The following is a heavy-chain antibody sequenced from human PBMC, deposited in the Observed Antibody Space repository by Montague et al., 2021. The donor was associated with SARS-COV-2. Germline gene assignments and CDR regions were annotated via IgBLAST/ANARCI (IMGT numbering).Heavy chain of an antibody. V-gene: IGHV3-30-3*01. D-gene: IGHD3-10*01. CDR3: ARAAQKQYVLLWFGELLHDAFDI. J-gene: IGHJ3*02. Sequence: RLSCADSGFTFSSYAMHWVRQAPGKGLEWVAVISYDGSNKYYADSVKGRFTISRDNSKNTLYLQMNSLRAEDTAVYYCARAAQKQYVLLWFGELLHDAFDIWGQGTMVTVSS. CDR1: GFTFSSYA. CDR2: ISYDGSNK.